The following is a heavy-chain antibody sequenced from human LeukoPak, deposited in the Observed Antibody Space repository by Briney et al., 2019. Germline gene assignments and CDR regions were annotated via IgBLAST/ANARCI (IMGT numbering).Heavy chain of an antibody. Sequence: GGSLRLSCAASGFTFSSYSMNWVRQAPGKGLEWVAVISSDGGNKHYADSVKGRFTISRDNSKNTLYVQMNSLRAEDTAVYYCARDIEEWEPYYFDYWGQGTLVTVSS. CDR3: ARDIEEWEPYYFDY. CDR1: GFTFSSYS. V-gene: IGHV3-30*03. D-gene: IGHD1-14*01. CDR2: ISSDGGNK. J-gene: IGHJ4*02.